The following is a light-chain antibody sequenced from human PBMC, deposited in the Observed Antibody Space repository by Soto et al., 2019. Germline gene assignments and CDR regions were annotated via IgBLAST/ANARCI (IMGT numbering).Light chain of an antibody. CDR2: GAS. J-gene: IGKJ2*01. V-gene: IGKV3-20*01. CDR1: QSVISSY. CDR3: QQYHSSPPTFT. Sequence: EIVLTQSPGTLSLSPGERASLSCGASQSVISSYLAWYQQKPGQAPRLLIYGASNRATGIPDRFSGSGSGTDFTLTISRLEPEDFAMYFCQQYHSSPPTFTFGQGTKLEI.